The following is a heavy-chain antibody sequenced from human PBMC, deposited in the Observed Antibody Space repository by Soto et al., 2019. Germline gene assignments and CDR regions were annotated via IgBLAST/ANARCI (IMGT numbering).Heavy chain of an antibody. CDR3: ARGRGYSYGWGSRENWFDP. D-gene: IGHD5-18*01. Sequence: PSETLSLTCTVSGGSISSGDYYWSWIRQPPGKGLEWIGYIYYSGSTYYNPSLKSRVTISVDTSKNQFSLKLSSVTAADTAVYYCARGRGYSYGWGSRENWFDPWGQGTLVTVSS. V-gene: IGHV4-30-4*01. J-gene: IGHJ5*02. CDR2: IYYSGST. CDR1: GGSISSGDYY.